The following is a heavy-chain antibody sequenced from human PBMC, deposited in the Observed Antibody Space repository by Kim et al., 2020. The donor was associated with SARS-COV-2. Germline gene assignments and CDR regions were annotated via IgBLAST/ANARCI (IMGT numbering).Heavy chain of an antibody. Sequence: GGSLRLSCAASGFTFGDYAMHWVRQAPGKGLEWVSGISWNSGSIGYADSVNGRFTISRDKAKNSLYLQMNSLRAEDTALYYCAKMYRSWLDYDAFDIWGQGTMVTVSS. CDR1: GFTFGDYA. CDR2: ISWNSGSI. J-gene: IGHJ3*02. V-gene: IGHV3-9*01. D-gene: IGHD6-13*01. CDR3: AKMYRSWLDYDAFDI.